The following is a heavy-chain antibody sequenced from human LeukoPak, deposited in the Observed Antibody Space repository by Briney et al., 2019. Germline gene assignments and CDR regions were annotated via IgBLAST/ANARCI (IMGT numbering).Heavy chain of an antibody. D-gene: IGHD3-22*01. Sequence: PGGSLRLSCAASGLTFSNYWMHWVRQAPGKGLVWVSRINSDGSSTTYADSVKGRFTISRDNAKNTLHLQMNSLRAEDTAVYYCARVGRSDYYDSSGYYHDYYHFDYWGQGTLVTVSS. CDR3: ARVGRSDYYDSSGYYHDYYHFDY. J-gene: IGHJ4*02. V-gene: IGHV3-74*01. CDR2: INSDGSST. CDR1: GLTFSNYW.